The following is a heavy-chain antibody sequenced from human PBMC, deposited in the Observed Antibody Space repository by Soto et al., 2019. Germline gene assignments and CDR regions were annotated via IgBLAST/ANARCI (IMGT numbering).Heavy chain of an antibody. D-gene: IGHD3-10*01. CDR1: GYTFTSYG. V-gene: IGHV1-18*01. CDR2: ISAYNGNT. CDR3: ATDLLWFGEFSWWFDP. J-gene: IGHJ5*02. Sequence: GASVMVSCKASGYTFTSYGISWVRQAPGQGLEWMGWISAYNGNTNYAQKFQGRVTMTEDTSTDTAYMELSSLRSEDTAVYYCATDLLWFGEFSWWFDPWGQGTLVTVSS.